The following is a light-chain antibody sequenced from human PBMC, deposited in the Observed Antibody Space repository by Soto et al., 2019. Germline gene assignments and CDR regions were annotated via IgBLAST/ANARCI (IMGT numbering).Light chain of an antibody. CDR1: RDINNF. V-gene: IGKV1-39*01. CDR2: DVS. Sequence: DIQMTQSPSSVSASVGDRVTITSRASRDINNFLNWYQQKSGEAPHLLVYDVSTLHTGVPSRFSGSGSETDFTLTIRGLQPEDSATYYCQQTFSTSITFGQGTRLEIK. J-gene: IGKJ5*01. CDR3: QQTFSTSIT.